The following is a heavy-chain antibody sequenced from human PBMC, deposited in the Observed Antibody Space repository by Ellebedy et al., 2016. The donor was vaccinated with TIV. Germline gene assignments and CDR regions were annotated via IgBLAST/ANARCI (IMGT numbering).Heavy chain of an antibody. V-gene: IGHV4-4*07. J-gene: IGHJ6*02. D-gene: IGHD2-2*01. Sequence: MPGGSLRLSCTVSGGSISSYYWNWVRQPAGKGLEWIGRIYTSGYTNYNPSLRSRVTLSFDTSKVQFSLKLSSVTAADTAVYYCARDLVPAASYHLYGMDVWGQGTTVIVSS. CDR1: GGSISSYY. CDR3: ARDLVPAASYHLYGMDV. CDR2: IYTSGYT.